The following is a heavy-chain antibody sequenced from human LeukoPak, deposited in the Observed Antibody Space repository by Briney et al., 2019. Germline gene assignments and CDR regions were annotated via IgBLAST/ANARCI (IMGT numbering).Heavy chain of an antibody. D-gene: IGHD3-10*01. Sequence: PGGSLRLSCAASGFTFSSYVMSWVRQAPGKGLEWVSAISGSGGSTYYADSVKGRFTISGDNSKNTLYLQMNSLRAEDTAIYYCAKGAPNYYGSKFDPWGQGTLVTVSS. J-gene: IGHJ5*02. CDR1: GFTFSSYV. V-gene: IGHV3-23*01. CDR3: AKGAPNYYGSKFDP. CDR2: ISGSGGST.